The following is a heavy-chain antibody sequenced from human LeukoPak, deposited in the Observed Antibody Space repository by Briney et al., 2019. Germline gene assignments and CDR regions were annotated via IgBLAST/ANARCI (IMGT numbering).Heavy chain of an antibody. Sequence: SETLSLTCTVSGYSISSGYYWGWIRQPPGKGLEWIGSIYHSGSTYYNPSLSSRVSTSVDTSKNQFSLKLSSVTAADTAVYYCARDYYDSSGHFDYWGQGTLVTVSS. CDR3: ARDYYDSSGHFDY. J-gene: IGHJ4*02. CDR1: GYSISSGYY. D-gene: IGHD3-22*01. CDR2: IYHSGST. V-gene: IGHV4-38-2*02.